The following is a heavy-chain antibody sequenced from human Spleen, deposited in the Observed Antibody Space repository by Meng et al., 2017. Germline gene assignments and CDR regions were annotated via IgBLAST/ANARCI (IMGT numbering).Heavy chain of an antibody. CDR3: AREKSPGHFDY. CDR2: INPNNGGT. CDR1: GYTFTDYF. V-gene: IGHV1-46*01. Sequence: QVQLVPSGAVVMKPGASLRVSCRASGYTFTDYFLHWVRQVPGQGLEWLGTINPNNGGTNYAQRFQDRVTLTRDTSTSTVYMELSSLGSEDTALYYCAREKSPGHFDYLGQGILVTVSS. J-gene: IGHJ4*02.